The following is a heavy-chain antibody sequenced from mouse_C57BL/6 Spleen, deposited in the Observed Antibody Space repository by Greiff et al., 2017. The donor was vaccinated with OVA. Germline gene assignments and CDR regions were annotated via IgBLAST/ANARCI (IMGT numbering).Heavy chain of an antibody. J-gene: IGHJ4*01. CDR2: IYPGDGDT. D-gene: IGHD2-13*01. Sequence: QVQLKESGAELVKPGASVKISCKASGYAFSSYWMNWVKQRPGKGLEWIGQIYPGDGDTNYNGKFKGKATLTADKSSSTAYMQLSSLTSEDSAVYFCARGTGDPYAMDYWGQGTSVTVSS. V-gene: IGHV1-80*01. CDR1: GYAFSSYW. CDR3: ARGTGDPYAMDY.